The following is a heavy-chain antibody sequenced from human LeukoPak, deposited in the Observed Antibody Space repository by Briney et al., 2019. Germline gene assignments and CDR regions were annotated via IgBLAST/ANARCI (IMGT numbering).Heavy chain of an antibody. D-gene: IGHD6-19*01. Sequence: GESLKISCEASGYTFTNSWIGWVRQMPGKGLEWMGIIYPGDSDTRYSPSFQAQVTISADKSISTAYLQWSSLKASDTAMYYCARHGGALYSSGWYDYWGQGTLVTVSS. V-gene: IGHV5-51*01. CDR2: IYPGDSDT. J-gene: IGHJ4*02. CDR1: GYTFTNSW. CDR3: ARHGGALYSSGWYDY.